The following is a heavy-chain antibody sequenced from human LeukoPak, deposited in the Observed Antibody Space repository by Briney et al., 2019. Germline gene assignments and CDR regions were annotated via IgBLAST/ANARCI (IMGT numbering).Heavy chain of an antibody. CDR3: AKDKTHYYDSGGHYPNFDS. CDR1: GFTFSSNG. CDR2: ISGGGGST. Sequence: GGSLRFSSAASGFTFSSNGMSWLGQAPGKGREWWLAISGGGGSTDYADSVKGRITISRDNSKDTLYMQMTRLRAEETAVYYCAKDKTHYYDSGGHYPNFDSWGQGTLVSVSS. D-gene: IGHD3-22*01. V-gene: IGHV3-23*01. J-gene: IGHJ4*02.